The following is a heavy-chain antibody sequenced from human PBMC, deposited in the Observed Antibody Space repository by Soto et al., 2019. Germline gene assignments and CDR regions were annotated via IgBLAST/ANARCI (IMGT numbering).Heavy chain of an antibody. CDR1: GFTLSSVG. V-gene: IGHV3-30*03. Sequence: GGSLRLSCAAPGFTLSSVGLHWARQVPGKGLEWVAVVSYDGSHKYYEDSVKGRFTISRDNSKNILYLEMNNLRIEDSAVYYCAIGVSPDYWGQGTQVTVSS. CDR3: AIGVSPDY. CDR2: VSYDGSHK. J-gene: IGHJ4*02. D-gene: IGHD3-16*01.